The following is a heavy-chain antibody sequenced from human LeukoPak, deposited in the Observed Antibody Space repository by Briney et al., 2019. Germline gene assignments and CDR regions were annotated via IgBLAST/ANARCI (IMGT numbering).Heavy chain of an antibody. D-gene: IGHD3-3*01. CDR3: ARHGVRFNWFDP. V-gene: IGHV4-39*01. J-gene: IGHJ5*02. CDR1: GGSISSSSYY. Sequence: PSETLSLTCTVSGGSISSSSYYWGWIRQPPGKGLVWIGSIYYSGSTYYNPSLKSRVTISVDTSKNQFSLKLSSVTAADTAVYYCARHGVRFNWFDPWGQGTLVTVSS. CDR2: IYYSGST.